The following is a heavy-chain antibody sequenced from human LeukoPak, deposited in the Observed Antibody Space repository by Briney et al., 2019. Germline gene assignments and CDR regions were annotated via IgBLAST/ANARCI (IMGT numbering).Heavy chain of an antibody. CDR1: GFSFSNFW. J-gene: IGHJ5*02. CDR2: IKGDASEK. CDR3: ARQAGVT. D-gene: IGHD6-19*01. V-gene: IGHV3-7*01. Sequence: PGGSLRLSCAASGFSFSNFWMSWVRQAPGKGLECVAHIKGDASEKYYLDSVKGRFTISRDNAKNSLYLHMNSLKAEDTAVYYCARQAGVTWGQGTLVTVS.